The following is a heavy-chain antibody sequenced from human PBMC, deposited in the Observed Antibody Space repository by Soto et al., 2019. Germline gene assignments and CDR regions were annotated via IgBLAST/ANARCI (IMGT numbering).Heavy chain of an antibody. CDR3: ARDFKTPSGAWAVDY. CDR2: IYHGGTT. CDR1: GASISSSDW. Sequence: QVQLQESGPGLVMPSGTLSLTCAVSGASISSSDWWNWVRQPPGKGLEWIVEIYHGGTTIYNPSLNSRVSISIDEPQNHFLLRLTSVTAADTAVYYCARDFKTPSGAWAVDYLGQEILVNVSS. J-gene: IGHJ4*02. D-gene: IGHD6-25*01. V-gene: IGHV4-4*02.